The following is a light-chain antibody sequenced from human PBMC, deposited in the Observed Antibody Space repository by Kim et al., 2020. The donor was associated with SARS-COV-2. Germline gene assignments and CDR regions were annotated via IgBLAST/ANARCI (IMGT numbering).Light chain of an antibody. CDR2: GKN. V-gene: IGLV3-19*01. CDR3: NSRDSSGNHVV. CDR1: SLRSYY. Sequence: AVGQTVGITCQGDSLRSYYASWYQQKPGQAPVLVIYGKNNRPSGIPDRFSGSSSGNTASLTITGAQAEDEADYYCNSRDSSGNHVVFGGGTKLTVL. J-gene: IGLJ2*01.